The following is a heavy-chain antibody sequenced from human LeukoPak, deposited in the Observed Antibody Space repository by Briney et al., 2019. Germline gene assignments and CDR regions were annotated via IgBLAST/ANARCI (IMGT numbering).Heavy chain of an antibody. Sequence: GGSLRLSCAASGFTFISYWMSWVRQAPGKGLEWVANIKQDASEKYYVDSVKGRFTISRDNAKNSLYLQMNSLRAEDTAVYYCARDRSGSYDYWGQGTLATVSS. CDR3: ARDRSGSYDY. CDR1: GFTFISYW. V-gene: IGHV3-7*01. J-gene: IGHJ4*02. D-gene: IGHD1-26*01. CDR2: IKQDASEK.